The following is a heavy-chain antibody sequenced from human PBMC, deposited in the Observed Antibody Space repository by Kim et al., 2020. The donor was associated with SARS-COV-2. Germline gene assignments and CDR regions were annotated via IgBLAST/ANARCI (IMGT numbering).Heavy chain of an antibody. CDR1: GYTFTSYA. Sequence: ASVKVSCKASGYTFTSYAMHWVRQAPGQRLEWMGWINAGNGNTKYSQKFQGRVTITRDTSASTAYMELSSLRSEDTAVYYCARDGPRAVAGTPHLSPHAFDIWGQGTMVTVSS. V-gene: IGHV1-3*01. D-gene: IGHD6-19*01. CDR2: INAGNGNT. CDR3: ARDGPRAVAGTPHLSPHAFDI. J-gene: IGHJ3*02.